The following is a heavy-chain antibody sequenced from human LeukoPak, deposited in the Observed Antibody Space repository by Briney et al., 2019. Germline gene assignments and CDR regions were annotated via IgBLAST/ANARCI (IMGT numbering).Heavy chain of an antibody. CDR1: GGTFSSYA. V-gene: IGHV1-69*06. D-gene: IGHD4-17*01. CDR2: IIPIFGTA. Sequence: SVKVSCKASGGTFSSYAISWVRQAPGQGLEWMGGIIPIFGTANYAQKFQGRVTITADKSTSTAYMELSSLRSEDTAVYYCARDNGDYVPSYFDYWGQGTLVTVSS. CDR3: ARDNGDYVPSYFDY. J-gene: IGHJ4*02.